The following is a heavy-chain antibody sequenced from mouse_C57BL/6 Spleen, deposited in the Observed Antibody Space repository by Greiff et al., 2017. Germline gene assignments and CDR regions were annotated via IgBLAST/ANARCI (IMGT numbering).Heavy chain of an antibody. D-gene: IGHD1-1*01. CDR2: INPSSGYT. J-gene: IGHJ4*01. CDR1: GYTFTSYT. V-gene: IGHV1-4*01. Sequence: QVQLKESGAELARPGASVKMSCKASGYTFTSYTMHWVKQRPGQGLEWIGYINPSSGYTKYNQKFKDKATLTADKSSSTAYMQLSSLTSEDSAVYYCARGFITTVVAEMDYWGQGTSVTVSS. CDR3: ARGFITTVVAEMDY.